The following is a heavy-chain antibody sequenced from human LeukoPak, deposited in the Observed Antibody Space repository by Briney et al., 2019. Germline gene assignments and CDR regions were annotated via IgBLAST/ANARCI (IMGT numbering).Heavy chain of an antibody. D-gene: IGHD3-3*01. V-gene: IGHV4-59*01. Sequence: SETLSLTCTVSGGSISSYYWSWIRQPPGKGLEWIGYIYYSGSTNYNPSLKSRVTISVDTSKNQFSLKLSSVTAADTAVYYCAGLTIFGVDPIDYWGQGTLVTVSS. CDR3: AGLTIFGVDPIDY. CDR2: IYYSGST. J-gene: IGHJ4*02. CDR1: GGSISSYY.